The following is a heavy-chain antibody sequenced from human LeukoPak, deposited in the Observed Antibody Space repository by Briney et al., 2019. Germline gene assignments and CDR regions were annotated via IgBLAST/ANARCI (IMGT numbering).Heavy chain of an antibody. CDR2: INHSGST. CDR1: GGSFSGYY. Sequence: SETLSLTCAVYGGSFSGYYWSWIRQPPGKGLEWIGEINHSGSTNYNPSLKSRVTISVDTSKNQFSLKLSSVTAADTAVYYCARDRGGCYLVFTGYFDYWGQGTLVTVSS. D-gene: IGHD1-26*01. V-gene: IGHV4-34*01. CDR3: ARDRGGCYLVFTGYFDY. J-gene: IGHJ4*02.